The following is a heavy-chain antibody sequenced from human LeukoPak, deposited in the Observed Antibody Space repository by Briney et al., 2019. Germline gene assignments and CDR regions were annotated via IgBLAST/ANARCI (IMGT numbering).Heavy chain of an antibody. CDR1: GGTFSSYA. CDR3: ARGLDGYCSGTSCYLAGWFDP. J-gene: IGHJ5*02. D-gene: IGHD2-2*01. V-gene: IGHV1-69*05. CDR2: IIPIFGTA. Sequence: ASVKVSCKASGGTFSSYAISWVRQAPGQGLEWMAGIIPIFGTANYAQRFQGRVTINMDESTTTAYMELSSLRSEDTAVYYCARGLDGYCSGTSCYLAGWFDPWGQGTLVTVSS.